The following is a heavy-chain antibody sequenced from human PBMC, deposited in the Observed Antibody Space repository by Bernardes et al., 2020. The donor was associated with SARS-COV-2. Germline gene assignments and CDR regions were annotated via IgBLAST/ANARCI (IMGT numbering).Heavy chain of an antibody. D-gene: IGHD3-3*01. CDR3: ARHFTPQYYDFWSGYYGMDV. Sequence: SETLSLTCTVSGGSISSYYWSWIRQPPGKGLEWIGYIYYSGSTNYNPSLKSRVTISVDTSKNQFSLKLSSVTAADTAVYYCARHFTPQYYDFWSGYYGMDVWGQGTTVTVSS. CDR1: GGSISSYY. CDR2: IYYSGST. V-gene: IGHV4-59*08. J-gene: IGHJ6*02.